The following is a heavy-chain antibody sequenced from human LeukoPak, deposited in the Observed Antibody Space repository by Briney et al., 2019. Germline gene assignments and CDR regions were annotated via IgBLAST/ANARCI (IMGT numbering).Heavy chain of an antibody. V-gene: IGHV1-8*01. CDR2: MSPNSGNT. J-gene: IGHJ5*02. D-gene: IGHD6-13*01. Sequence: ASVKVSCKASGYTFTSYDINWVRQATGQGLEWMGWMSPNSGNTGYAQKFQGRVTMTRNTSISAAYMELSSLRSEDTAVYYCARGRAAAGRRGYWFDPWGQGTLVTVSS. CDR3: ARGRAAAGRRGYWFDP. CDR1: GYTFTSYD.